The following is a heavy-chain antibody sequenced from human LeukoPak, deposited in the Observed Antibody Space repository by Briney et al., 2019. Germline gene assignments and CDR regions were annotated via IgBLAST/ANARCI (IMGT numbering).Heavy chain of an antibody. CDR3: ARDEERWYYYDSSGYPFDY. D-gene: IGHD3-22*01. Sequence: SETLSLTCTVSGGSISSSSYYWGWIRQPPGKGLEWIGSIYYSGSTYYNPSLKSRVTISVDTSKNQFSLKLSSVTAADTAVYYCARDEERWYYYDSSGYPFDYWGQGTLVTVSS. CDR1: GGSISSSSYY. J-gene: IGHJ4*02. V-gene: IGHV4-39*07. CDR2: IYYSGST.